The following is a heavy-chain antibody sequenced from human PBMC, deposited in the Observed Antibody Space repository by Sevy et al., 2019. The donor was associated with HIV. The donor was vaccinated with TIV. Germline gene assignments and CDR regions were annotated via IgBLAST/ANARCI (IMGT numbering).Heavy chain of an antibody. CDR3: TRDDIYTHPWEFDW. D-gene: IGHD1-26*01. CDR1: GYTFTDYY. Sequence: ASVKVSCKASGYTFTDYYMHWVRQAPGQGLEWMGWIDPNNGNSNSAQKFQGRLTLTSDMSISTAYMGLSRLGSDDTAIYFCTRDDIYTHPWEFDWWGHGALVTVSS. V-gene: IGHV1-2*02. CDR2: IDPNNGNS. J-gene: IGHJ4*01.